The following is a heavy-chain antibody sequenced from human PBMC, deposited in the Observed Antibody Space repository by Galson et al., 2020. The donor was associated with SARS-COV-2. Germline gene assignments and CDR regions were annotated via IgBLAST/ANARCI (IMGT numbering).Heavy chain of an antibody. D-gene: IGHD5-18*01. Sequence: TGGSLRLSCAASGFTFSTFWMSWVRQAPGKGLEWVANIKEDGWEDYYLDSVKGRFTISRDNAKNLLYLQMNSLRAEDTAVYYCARVRRRFGGYSYEYWGQGTLVTVSS. CDR2: IKEDGWED. CDR3: ARVRRRFGGYSYEY. V-gene: IGHV3-7*01. CDR1: GFTFSTFW. J-gene: IGHJ4*02.